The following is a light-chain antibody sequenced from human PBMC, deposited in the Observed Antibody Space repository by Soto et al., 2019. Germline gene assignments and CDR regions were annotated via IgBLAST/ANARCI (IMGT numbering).Light chain of an antibody. CDR1: QSVSSS. CDR2: GAS. CDR3: QQYNNWPPWK. V-gene: IGKV3-15*01. Sequence: EIVMTQSPATLSVSPGERATLSCRASQSVSSSLAWYQQKPGQAPRLLIYGASTRATGIPARFSGSGSGTEFTLTISSLQSEDFAVYYCQQYNNWPPWKFGQGTKVDIK. J-gene: IGKJ1*01.